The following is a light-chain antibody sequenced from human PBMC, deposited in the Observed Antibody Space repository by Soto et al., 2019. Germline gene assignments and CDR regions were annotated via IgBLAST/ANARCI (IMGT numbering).Light chain of an antibody. J-gene: IGKJ1*01. CDR3: QPYNKHWT. V-gene: IGKV1-5*01. Sequence: DIQVTQSPSTLSASVGDRVTITCRASESIKGWLAWYQQKPGKAPKLLIYDASSLKGGVPSRFSGSGSWTEFTLTSSSLQPDDFATYYCQPYNKHWTFGQGTKVEIK. CDR2: DAS. CDR1: ESIKGW.